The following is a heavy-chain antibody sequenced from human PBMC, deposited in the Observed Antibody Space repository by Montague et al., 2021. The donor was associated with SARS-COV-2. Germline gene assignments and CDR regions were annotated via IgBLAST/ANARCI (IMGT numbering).Heavy chain of an antibody. CDR1: GFTVSSNY. CDR3: TRGGLGMVRGVIYYYGMDV. CDR2: IYSGGST. J-gene: IGHJ6*02. Sequence: SLRLSCAASGFTVSSNYMSWVRQAPGKGLEWVSVIYSGGSTYYADSVKGRFTISRDNSKNTLYLQMNSLKAEDTAAYYCTRGGLGMVRGVIYYYGMDVWGQGATVTVSS. V-gene: IGHV3-66*01. D-gene: IGHD3-10*01.